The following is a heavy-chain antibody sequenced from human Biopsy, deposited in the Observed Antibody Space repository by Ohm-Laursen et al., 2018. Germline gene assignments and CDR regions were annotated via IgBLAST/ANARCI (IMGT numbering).Heavy chain of an antibody. CDR3: ARGDYFDSNGYFWFDP. CDR2: IFNSANT. V-gene: IGHV4-31*01. CDR1: GGSISSGGSY. Sequence: TLSLTCTVSGGSISSGGSYWSWTRQRPGKGLEWIGYIFNSANTYYNPSLKNLITISGDTSKNQFSLKLNSVTAADTAVYYCARGDYFDSNGYFWFDPWGQGTLVTASS. D-gene: IGHD3-22*01. J-gene: IGHJ5*02.